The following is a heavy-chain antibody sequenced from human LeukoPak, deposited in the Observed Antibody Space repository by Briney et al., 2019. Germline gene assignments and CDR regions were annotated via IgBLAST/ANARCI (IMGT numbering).Heavy chain of an antibody. CDR2: LYTSGST. D-gene: IGHD3-16*02. CDR3: AREDPYYDYVWGSYRYGYYFDY. V-gene: IGHV4-4*07. CDR1: GGSISSYY. J-gene: IGHJ4*02. Sequence: SETLSLTCTVSGGSISSYYWSWIRQPAGRGLEWIGRLYTSGSTNYNPSLKSRVTMSLDTSKNQFPLKLSSVTAADTAVYYCAREDPYYDYVWGSYRYGYYFDYWGQGTLVTVSS.